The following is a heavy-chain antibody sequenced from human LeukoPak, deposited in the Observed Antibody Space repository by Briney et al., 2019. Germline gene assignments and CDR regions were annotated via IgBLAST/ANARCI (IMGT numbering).Heavy chain of an antibody. Sequence: GSVKVSCKASGYTFIDYYIHWVRQAPGRGLERMGWINPNSGGTNYAQKFQGRVTMTRDTSINTTFMDLSSLTSDDTAVYYCARGHDNTGYNFFDYWGQGTLVAVSS. V-gene: IGHV1-2*02. CDR2: INPNSGGT. CDR1: GYTFIDYY. CDR3: ARGHDNTGYNFFDY. D-gene: IGHD3-9*01. J-gene: IGHJ4*02.